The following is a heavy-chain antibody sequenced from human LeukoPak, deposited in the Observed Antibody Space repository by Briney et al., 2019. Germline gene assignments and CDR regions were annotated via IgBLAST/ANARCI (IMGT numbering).Heavy chain of an antibody. CDR3: ALLRAGRTSSHQEYYYSYGMDV. J-gene: IGHJ6*02. CDR2: IIPIFGSA. Sequence: SVKVSCKASGGTFSSYAISWVRQAPGQELEWMGQIIPIFGSAHYAQKFQDRVTSTVDESTSTAYMELSSLRSEDTAVYYCALLRAGRTSSHQEYYYSYGMDVWGQGTTVTVSS. D-gene: IGHD3-10*01. CDR1: GGTFSSYA. V-gene: IGHV1-69*13.